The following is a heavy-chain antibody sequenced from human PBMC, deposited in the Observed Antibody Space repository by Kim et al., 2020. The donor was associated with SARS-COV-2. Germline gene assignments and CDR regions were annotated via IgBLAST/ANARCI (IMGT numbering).Heavy chain of an antibody. V-gene: IGHV1-69*01. Sequence: QKFQGRVTITADESTSTAYMELSSLRSEDTAVYYCARELSPARFSDAFDIWGQGTMVTVSS. CDR3: ARELSPARFSDAFDI. J-gene: IGHJ3*02. D-gene: IGHD2-2*01.